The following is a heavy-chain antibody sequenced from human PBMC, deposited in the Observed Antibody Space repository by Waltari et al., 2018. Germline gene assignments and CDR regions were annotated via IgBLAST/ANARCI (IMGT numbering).Heavy chain of an antibody. CDR2: ISGSGGST. D-gene: IGHD3-16*01. CDR3: AKDRGDYDYIWGSYDY. V-gene: IGHV3-23*01. CDR1: GFTLSSYA. Sequence: EVQLLESGGGLVQPGGSLRLSCAASGFTLSSYAMSWVRQAPGKGLDWVSAISGSGGSTYYADSVKGRFTISRDNSKNTLYLQMNSLRAEDTAVYYCAKDRGDYDYIWGSYDYWGQGTLVTVSS. J-gene: IGHJ4*02.